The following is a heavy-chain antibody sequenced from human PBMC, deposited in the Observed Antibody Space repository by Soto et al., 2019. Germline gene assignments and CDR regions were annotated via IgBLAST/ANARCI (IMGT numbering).Heavy chain of an antibody. CDR2: ISYTGTT. Sequence: SETLSLTCTVSGGSTSRYYWSWIRQPPGKGLEWIGYISYTGTTNYNPSLKSRVTISEDTSKNQFSLNLDSVTAADTAVYYCARGRDDCGGDCYSFFYWGQGTLVTVSS. CDR3: ARGRDDCGGDCYSFFY. D-gene: IGHD2-21*02. CDR1: GGSTSRYY. J-gene: IGHJ4*02. V-gene: IGHV4-59*01.